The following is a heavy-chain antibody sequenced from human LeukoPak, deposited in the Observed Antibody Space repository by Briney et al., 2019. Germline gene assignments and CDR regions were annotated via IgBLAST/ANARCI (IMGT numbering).Heavy chain of an antibody. CDR3: AKDRSPGWFDP. D-gene: IGHD6-13*01. V-gene: IGHV3-74*01. CDR1: GFTFSTYY. CDR2: INGDGSRT. Sequence: PGGSLRLSCAASGFTFSTYYMHWVGQGPGNGLVWVSRINGDGSRTDYVDSVKGRFTISRDNAKNTLYLQMNSLRAEDTGMYYCAKDRSPGWFDPWGQGTLVTVSS. J-gene: IGHJ5*02.